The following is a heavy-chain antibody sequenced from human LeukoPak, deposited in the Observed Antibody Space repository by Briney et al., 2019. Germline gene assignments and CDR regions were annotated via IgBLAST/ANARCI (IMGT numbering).Heavy chain of an antibody. Sequence: HAGGSLRLSCAASGFTFSSYAMSWVRQAPGKGLEWVSAISGSGGSTYYAVSVKGRFTISRDNSKNTLYLQMNSLRAEDTAVYYCAKDLAPSWIQTAWGQGTLVTVSS. D-gene: IGHD5-18*01. CDR1: GFTFSSYA. CDR3: AKDLAPSWIQTA. J-gene: IGHJ5*02. CDR2: ISGSGGST. V-gene: IGHV3-23*01.